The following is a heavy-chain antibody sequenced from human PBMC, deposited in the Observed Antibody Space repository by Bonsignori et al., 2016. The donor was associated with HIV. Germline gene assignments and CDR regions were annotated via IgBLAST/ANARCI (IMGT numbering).Heavy chain of an antibody. CDR2: MNPNSGNT. J-gene: IGHJ4*02. Sequence: WVRQAPGQGLEWMGWMNPNSGNTGYAQKFQGRVTMTRNTSISTAYMELSSLRSEDTAVYYCAPGFGELSIALLRGSLDYFDYWGQGTLVTVSS. D-gene: IGHD3-10*01. V-gene: IGHV1-8*01. CDR3: APGFGELSIALLRGSLDYFDY.